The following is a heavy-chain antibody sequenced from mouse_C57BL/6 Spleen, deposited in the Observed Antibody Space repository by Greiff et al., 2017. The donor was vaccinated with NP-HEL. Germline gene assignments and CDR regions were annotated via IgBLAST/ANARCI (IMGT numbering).Heavy chain of an antibody. J-gene: IGHJ4*01. CDR2: INPSNGGT. D-gene: IGHD2-4*01. CDR3: ARGYYDYDWGAFDYAMDY. Sequence: VQLQQPGTELVKPGASVKLSCKASGYTFTSYWMHWVKQRPGQGLEWIGNINPSNGGTNYNEKFKSKATLTVDKSSSTAYMQLSSLTSEDSAVYYCARGYYDYDWGAFDYAMDYWGQGTSVTVSS. V-gene: IGHV1-53*01. CDR1: GYTFTSYW.